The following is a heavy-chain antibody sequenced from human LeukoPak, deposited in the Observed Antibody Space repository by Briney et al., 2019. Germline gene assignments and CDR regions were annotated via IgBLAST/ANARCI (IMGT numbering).Heavy chain of an antibody. V-gene: IGHV3-74*01. CDR1: GFTFNTYW. D-gene: IGHD3-16*01. Sequence: GGSLRLSCAASGFTFNTYWMHWVRQTPGKGLVWVSHINSDGSTTNYADSVKGLFTISRDNAKNILYLQMNSLRGEDTAVYYCATIYGGYWGQGTLVTVSS. CDR3: ATIYGGY. CDR2: INSDGSTT. J-gene: IGHJ4*02.